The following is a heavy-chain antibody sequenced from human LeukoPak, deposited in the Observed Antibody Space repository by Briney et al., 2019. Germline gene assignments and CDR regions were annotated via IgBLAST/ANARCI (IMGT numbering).Heavy chain of an antibody. D-gene: IGHD6-19*01. CDR2: IYHSGST. J-gene: IGHJ5*02. CDR1: GGSISSGTYY. Sequence: PSQTLSLTCSVSGGSISSGTYYWGWIRQPPGKGLEWIGSIYHSGSTYYNPSLKSRVTISVDTSKNQFSLKLSSVTAADTAVYYCARIHGYSSGWYLGGINWFDPWGQGTLVTVSS. V-gene: IGHV4-39*07. CDR3: ARIHGYSSGWYLGGINWFDP.